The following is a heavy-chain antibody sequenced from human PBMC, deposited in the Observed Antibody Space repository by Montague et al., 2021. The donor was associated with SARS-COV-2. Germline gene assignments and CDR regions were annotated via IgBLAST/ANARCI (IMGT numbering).Heavy chain of an antibody. Sequence: SETLSLTCTVSGGTISGSYWSWIRQSPEKGLEWIGYIYYSGSTKXNPSLKSRVTISLDTSKNQFFLKLTSVTAADTAVYYCARGFDILNYYTMDVWGQGTTVTVSS. V-gene: IGHV4-59*01. CDR1: GGTISGSY. D-gene: IGHD3-9*01. J-gene: IGHJ6*02. CDR3: ARGFDILNYYTMDV. CDR2: IYYSGST.